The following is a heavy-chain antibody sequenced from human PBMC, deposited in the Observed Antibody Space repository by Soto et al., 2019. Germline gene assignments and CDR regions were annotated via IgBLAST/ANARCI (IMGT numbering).Heavy chain of an antibody. Sequence: GALRLSCATSGFTFSSYAMVWVRQAAEKGLEWVASISNNGDTAYYADSVKGRFTISRGNSENTLYLQMNGLRADDTALYFCAKSRVFIGAIVTLLDSWGQGTQVPVSS. CDR1: GFTFSSYA. V-gene: IGHV3-23*01. D-gene: IGHD3-16*02. J-gene: IGHJ4*02. CDR3: AKSRVFIGAIVTLLDS. CDR2: ISNNGDTA.